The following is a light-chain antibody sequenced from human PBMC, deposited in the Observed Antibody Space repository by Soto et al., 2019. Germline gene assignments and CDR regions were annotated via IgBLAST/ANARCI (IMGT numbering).Light chain of an antibody. CDR2: DAS. V-gene: IGKV3-11*01. CDR1: QNIDNK. J-gene: IGKJ4*01. Sequence: EIVLTQSPGTLSLSPGERATLSCRASQNIDNKLVWYQQKPGQVPRLLIYDASTRATGIPARFSGSGSGTEFTLTISSLEPDDFGVYYCQQRYNWPPLTFGGGTKVDI. CDR3: QQRYNWPPLT.